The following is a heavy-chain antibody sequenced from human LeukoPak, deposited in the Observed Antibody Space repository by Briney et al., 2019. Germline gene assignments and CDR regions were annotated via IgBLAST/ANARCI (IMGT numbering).Heavy chain of an antibody. Sequence: PSETLSLTCTVSGGYMITSGHYWGWIRQPPGKGLEWIGSIYYTGVTSTNPFFRSRMSISVDTSKNQFSLKLSSVTAADTAVYYCARGRHYYGSGSYGELPGPPRGYLDYWGQGTLVTVSS. CDR1: GGYMITSGHY. D-gene: IGHD3-10*01. J-gene: IGHJ4*02. CDR3: ARGRHYYGSGSYGELPGPPRGYLDY. CDR2: IYYTGVT. V-gene: IGHV4-39*07.